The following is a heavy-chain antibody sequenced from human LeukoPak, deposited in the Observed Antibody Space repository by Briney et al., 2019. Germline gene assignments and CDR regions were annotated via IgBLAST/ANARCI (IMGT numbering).Heavy chain of an antibody. D-gene: IGHD6-6*01. V-gene: IGHV4-34*01. Sequence: SETLSLTCAVYGGSFSGYYWSWIRQPPGKGLEWIGEINHSGSTNYNPSLKSRVTISVDTSKNQFSLKLSSVTAADTAVYYCARVTARDWFEHWGQGTLVTVSS. CDR1: GGSFSGYY. CDR3: ARVTARDWFEH. J-gene: IGHJ5*02. CDR2: INHSGST.